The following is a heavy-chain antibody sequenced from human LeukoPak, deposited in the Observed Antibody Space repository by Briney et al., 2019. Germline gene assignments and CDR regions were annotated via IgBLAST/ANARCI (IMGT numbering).Heavy chain of an antibody. CDR3: ARETLEGKFDP. CDR1: DGSISNYY. Sequence: PSETLSLTCTVSDGSISNYYWTWIRWPPGKELEWIGYIYYSGSTKTNPSLKSRVTISVDTSKNQFSLKLSSVTAADTAVYFCARETLEGKFDPWGQETLVTVSS. D-gene: IGHD1-1*01. V-gene: IGHV4-59*01. J-gene: IGHJ5*02. CDR2: IYYSGST.